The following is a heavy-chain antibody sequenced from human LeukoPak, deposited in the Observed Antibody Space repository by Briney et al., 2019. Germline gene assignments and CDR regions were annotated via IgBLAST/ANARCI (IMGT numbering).Heavy chain of an antibody. V-gene: IGHV4-4*07. Sequence: SETLSLTCTVSGGSISSYYWSWIRQPAGKGLEWIGRIYTSGTTTYNPSLKSRVTMSVDTSKNQLSLKLSSVTAADTAVYYCARDEDYYGPGSYGFTPAWDYWGQGTPVTVSS. CDR3: ARDEDYYGPGSYGFTPAWDY. J-gene: IGHJ4*02. CDR2: IYTSGTT. CDR1: GGSISSYY. D-gene: IGHD3-10*01.